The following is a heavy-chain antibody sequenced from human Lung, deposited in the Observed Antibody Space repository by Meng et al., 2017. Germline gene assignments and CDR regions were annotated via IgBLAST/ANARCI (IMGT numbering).Heavy chain of an antibody. CDR3: ARGTPGRSYCDY. D-gene: IGHD3-10*01. CDR1: DYTFTGYG. J-gene: IGHJ4*02. V-gene: IGHV1-18*01. CDR2: LGAHPGDT. Sequence: HVQLRQAGAEVKQPGAAVKVSCKASDYTFTGYGVCWVRQAPGQGLEWMAWLGAHPGDTSFAPKFLGRVTVTADTATATAYMELRSLRSDDTAVYYCARGTPGRSYCDYWGLGTLVTVSS.